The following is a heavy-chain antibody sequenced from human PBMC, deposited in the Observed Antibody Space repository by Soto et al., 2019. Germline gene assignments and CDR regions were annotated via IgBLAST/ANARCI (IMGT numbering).Heavy chain of an antibody. J-gene: IGHJ4*02. CDR3: ARIVAVTGLYYFDY. D-gene: IGHD6-19*01. Sequence: GSGPTLVNPTETLTVTCIVPGFSLSEDRLAVSWIRQPPGKALEWLADIFSKDEKSYSTSLKTRLTISRDTSKSQVVLSVTNVDPDDTATYYCARIVAVTGLYYFDYWGQGIPVTVSS. V-gene: IGHV2-26*01. CDR2: IFSKDEK. CDR1: GFSLSEDRLA.